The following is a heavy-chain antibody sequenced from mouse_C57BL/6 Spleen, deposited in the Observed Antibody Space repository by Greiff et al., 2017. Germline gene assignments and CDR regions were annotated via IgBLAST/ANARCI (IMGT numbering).Heavy chain of an antibody. J-gene: IGHJ2*01. CDR2: ISSGGSYT. CDR1: GFTFSSYG. D-gene: IGHD2-4*01. CDR3: ARHDDYDDFDY. Sequence: EVQRVESGGDLVKPGGSLKLSCAASGFTFSSYGMSWVRQTPDKRLEWVPTISSGGSYTYYPDSVKGRFTISRDNAKNTLYLQMSSLKSEDTAMYYCARHDDYDDFDYWGQGTTLTVSS. V-gene: IGHV5-6*01.